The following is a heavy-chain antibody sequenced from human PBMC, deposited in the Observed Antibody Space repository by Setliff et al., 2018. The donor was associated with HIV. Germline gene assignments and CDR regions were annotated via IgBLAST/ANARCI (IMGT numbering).Heavy chain of an antibody. CDR1: GGSISSYY. V-gene: IGHV4-4*07. CDR3: AREGWSDHYYYYMDV. Sequence: PSETLSLTCSVSGGSISSYYWNWIRQPAGKGLGWIGRIFSSGTTNYNPSLQSRITMSVDTSKNQFSLKLNSVTAADTAVYYCAREGWSDHYYYYMDVWDKGTTVTVSS. J-gene: IGHJ6*03. CDR2: IFSSGTT. D-gene: IGHD2-15*01.